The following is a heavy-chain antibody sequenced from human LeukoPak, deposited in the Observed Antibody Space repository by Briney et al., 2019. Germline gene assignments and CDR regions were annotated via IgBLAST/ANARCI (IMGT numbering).Heavy chain of an antibody. CDR3: AKCIVSAAIDNAFDI. CDR1: GFTFNSYA. CDR2: ISGSGRST. J-gene: IGHJ3*02. Sequence: GGPLRLSCPASGFTFNSYAMSWVRQAPGKGLEWVSAISGSGRSTYYADSVKGRFTISRDKSKNTLYLQMNSLRAEDTAVYYCAKCIVSAAIDNAFDIWGQGTMVTVSS. V-gene: IGHV3-23*01. D-gene: IGHD2-2*01.